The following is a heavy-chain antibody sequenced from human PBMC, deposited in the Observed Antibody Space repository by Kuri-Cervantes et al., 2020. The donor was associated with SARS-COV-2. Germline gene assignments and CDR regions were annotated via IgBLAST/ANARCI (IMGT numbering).Heavy chain of an antibody. V-gene: IGHV3-30*04. D-gene: IGHD3-3*01. CDR3: ARAEKRTIFGVVNYYYYGMDV. CDR2: ISYDGSSE. CDR1: GFTFSSCA. Sequence: GESLKISCAASGFTFSSCAMHWVRLAPGKGLEWVAFISYDGSSEYYADSVRGRFTVSRDNSKNTLYLQVNSLRADDTAVYYCARAEKRTIFGVVNYYYYGMDVWGQGTTVTVSS. J-gene: IGHJ6*02.